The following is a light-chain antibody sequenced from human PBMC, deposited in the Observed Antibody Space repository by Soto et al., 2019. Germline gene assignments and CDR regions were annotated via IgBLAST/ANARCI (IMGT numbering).Light chain of an antibody. J-gene: IGLJ1*01. CDR2: DVT. Sequence: QSALTQPASVSGSPGQSIAISCTGTSSDVGGYNYVSAYQQHPGKAPKLIIYDVTNRPSGVSNRFSGSKSGNTASLTISGLQAEDEADYYCSSYTSSSTYVFGTGTKVTVL. V-gene: IGLV2-14*01. CDR3: SSYTSSSTYV. CDR1: SSDVGGYNY.